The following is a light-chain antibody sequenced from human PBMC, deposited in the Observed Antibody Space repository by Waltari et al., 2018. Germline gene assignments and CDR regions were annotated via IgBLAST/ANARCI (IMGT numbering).Light chain of an antibody. V-gene: IGKV1-39*01. J-gene: IGKJ2*01. CDR3: QQSYSTPRST. Sequence: DIQMTQSPPSLSASLGDRVTITCRASQSISSYLNWYQQKPGKAPKLLIYAASSLQSGVPSRFSGSGSGTDFTLTISSLQPEDFATYYCQQSYSTPRSTFGQGTKLEIK. CDR2: AAS. CDR1: QSISSY.